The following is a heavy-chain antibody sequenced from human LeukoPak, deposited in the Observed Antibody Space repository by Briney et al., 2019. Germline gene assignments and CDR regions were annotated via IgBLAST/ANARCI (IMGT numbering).Heavy chain of an antibody. CDR2: INPNSGGT. J-gene: IGHJ4*02. D-gene: IGHD6-6*01. V-gene: IGHV1-2*06. Sequence: ASVKVSCKASGYTFTDYYMHWVRQAPGQGLEWMGRINPNSGGTNFAQKFQGRVAMTRDTSISTAYMELGSLRSGDTAVYYCARARWQLVPYFDSWGQGTLVTVSS. CDR3: ARARWQLVPYFDS. CDR1: GYTFTDYY.